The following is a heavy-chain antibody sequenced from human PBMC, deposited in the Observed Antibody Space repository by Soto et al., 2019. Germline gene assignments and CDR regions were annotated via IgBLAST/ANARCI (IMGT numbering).Heavy chain of an antibody. CDR2: IYYSGST. D-gene: IGHD5-18*01. Sequence: QVQLQESGPGLVKPSETLSLTCTVSGGSISSYYWSWIRQPPGKGLEWIGYIYYSGSTNYNPSLKSRVTISVDTSKNKFSLNLSSVTDADTAVYYCARLGYSYGNFDYWGQGTLVTVSS. CDR1: GGSISSYY. J-gene: IGHJ4*02. CDR3: ARLGYSYGNFDY. V-gene: IGHV4-59*08.